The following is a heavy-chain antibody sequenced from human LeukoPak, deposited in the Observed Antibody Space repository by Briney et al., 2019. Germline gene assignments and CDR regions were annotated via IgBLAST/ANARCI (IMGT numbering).Heavy chain of an antibody. CDR1: GYSFTSHW. V-gene: IGHV5-51*01. J-gene: IGHJ4*02. D-gene: IGHD3-10*01. CDR2: IYPGDSHN. CDR3: ARGYGSGSYAYFDY. Sequence: GESLKISCKGSGYSFTSHWIGWVGQLPGKGLEWMGIIYPGDSHNTYRPSFQGQVTISADKSINTAYLQWSSLKASDTAMYYCARGYGSGSYAYFDYWGQGTLVTVSS.